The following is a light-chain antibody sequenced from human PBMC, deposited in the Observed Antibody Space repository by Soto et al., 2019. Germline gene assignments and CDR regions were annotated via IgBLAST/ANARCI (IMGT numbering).Light chain of an antibody. V-gene: IGKV3-20*01. J-gene: IGKJ3*01. CDR1: HSVSSRY. Sequence: EIVLTQSPGTLSLSPGERATLSCRASHSVSSRYLAWYQQKPGQAPGLLIYGASIRATGIPDRFSGSGSGTDFTLSISRLEPEDFAVYYCQQYGSSPQFTFGPGTKVDIK. CDR3: QQYGSSPQFT. CDR2: GAS.